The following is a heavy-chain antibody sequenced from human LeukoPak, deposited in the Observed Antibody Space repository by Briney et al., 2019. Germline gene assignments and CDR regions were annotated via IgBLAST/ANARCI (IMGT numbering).Heavy chain of an antibody. V-gene: IGHV3-23*01. CDR3: AKDIAPAAIRLGWFDP. J-gene: IGHJ5*02. CDR1: GFTFSSYA. CDR2: IGGSGGST. D-gene: IGHD2-2*01. Sequence: PGGSLRLSCAASGFTFSSYAMSWVRQAPGKGLEWVSAIGGSGGSTYYADSVKGRFTISRDNSKNTLYLQMNSLRAEDTAVYYRAKDIAPAAIRLGWFDPWGQGTLVTVSS.